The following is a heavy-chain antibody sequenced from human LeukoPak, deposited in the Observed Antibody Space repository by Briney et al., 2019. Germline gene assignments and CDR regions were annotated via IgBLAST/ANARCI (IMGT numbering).Heavy chain of an antibody. V-gene: IGHV1-69*05. D-gene: IGHD3-10*01. J-gene: IGHJ4*02. CDR2: IIPIFGTA. Sequence: ASVKVSCKASGGTFSSYAITWVRQAPGQGLEWMGGIIPIFGTANYAQKFQGRVTITTDESTSTAYMELSSLRSEDTAVYYCARQEGRHFDYWGQGTLVTVSS. CDR3: ARQEGRHFDY. CDR1: GGTFSSYA.